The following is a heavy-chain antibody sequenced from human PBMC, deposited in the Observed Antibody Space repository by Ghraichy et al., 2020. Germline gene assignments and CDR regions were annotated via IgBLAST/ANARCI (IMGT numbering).Heavy chain of an antibody. Sequence: GGSLRLSCAASGFTVNSNYMNWVRQAPGKGLEWVSVIYTGGSTYYADSVKGRFTISRDNSKNTLYLQMNSLRAEDTAVYYCAGAPRLSGNYYPFDYWGQGTLVTVSS. CDR3: AGAPRLSGNYYPFDY. D-gene: IGHD1-26*01. J-gene: IGHJ4*02. CDR2: IYTGGST. CDR1: GFTVNSNY. V-gene: IGHV3-53*01.